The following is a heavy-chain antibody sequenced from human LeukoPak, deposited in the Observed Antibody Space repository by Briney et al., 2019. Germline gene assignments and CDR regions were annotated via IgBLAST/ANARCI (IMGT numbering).Heavy chain of an antibody. CDR1: GGTFSSYA. Sequence: SVKVSCKASGGTFSSYAISWVRQAPGQGLEWMGRIIPILGIANYAQKFQGRVTITADKYTSTAYMELSSLRSEDTAVYYCARGGRMVRGVIIDYWGQGTLVTVSS. D-gene: IGHD3-10*01. CDR3: ARGGRMVRGVIIDY. J-gene: IGHJ4*02. CDR2: IIPILGIA. V-gene: IGHV1-69*04.